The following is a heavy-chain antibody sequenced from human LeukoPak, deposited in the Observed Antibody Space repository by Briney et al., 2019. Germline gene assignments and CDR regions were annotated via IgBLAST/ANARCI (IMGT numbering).Heavy chain of an antibody. V-gene: IGHV3-23*01. CDR2: ISNNGGYT. CDR3: AKQLGYCSDGSCYFPY. Sequence: GGSLRLSCAGAGFTFSSSAMSWVRQAPGKGLEWVSAISNNGGYTYYADSVQGRFTISRDNSKSTLRLQMNSLRAEDTAVYYCAKQLGYCSDGSCYFPYWGQGTLVTVSS. D-gene: IGHD2-15*01. J-gene: IGHJ4*02. CDR1: GFTFSSSA.